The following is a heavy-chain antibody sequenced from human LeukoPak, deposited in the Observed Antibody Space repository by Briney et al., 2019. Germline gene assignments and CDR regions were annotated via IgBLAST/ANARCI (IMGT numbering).Heavy chain of an antibody. CDR3: ARVGYSSSYFDY. D-gene: IGHD6-13*01. Sequence: SVKVSCKASGGTFSSYAISWVRQAPGQGLERMGRIIPILGIANYAQKFQGRVTITADKSTSTAYMELSSLRSEDTAVYYCARVGYSSSYFDYWGQGTLVTVSS. CDR1: GGTFSSYA. CDR2: IIPILGIA. J-gene: IGHJ4*02. V-gene: IGHV1-69*04.